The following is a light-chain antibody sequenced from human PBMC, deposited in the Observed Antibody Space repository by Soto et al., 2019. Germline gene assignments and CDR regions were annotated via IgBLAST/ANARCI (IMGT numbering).Light chain of an antibody. J-gene: IGKJ1*01. CDR2: GAY. V-gene: IGKV1-39*01. CDR1: QSISSY. Sequence: DIQMTQSPSSLSASVGDRVTITCRASQSISSYLNWYQQKPGKAPKVLIYGAYSLQSGVPSRFSGRGSGTDFTLTISSLQPEDFATYYCQQRYSVPWTFGQGNKVEIK. CDR3: QQRYSVPWT.